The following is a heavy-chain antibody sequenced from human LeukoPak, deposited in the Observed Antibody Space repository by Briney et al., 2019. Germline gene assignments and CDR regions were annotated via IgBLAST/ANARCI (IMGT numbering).Heavy chain of an antibody. Sequence: TGGSLRLSCAASGFTFSSYSMNWVRQAPGKGLEWVSFISTSSSYIYYADSLKGRFTISRDNAKKSLYLQMNSLRAEDTAVYYCARDQDWNDRGGLDYWGQGTLVTVSS. D-gene: IGHD1-1*01. CDR3: ARDQDWNDRGGLDY. CDR2: ISTSSSYI. J-gene: IGHJ4*02. V-gene: IGHV3-21*01. CDR1: GFTFSSYS.